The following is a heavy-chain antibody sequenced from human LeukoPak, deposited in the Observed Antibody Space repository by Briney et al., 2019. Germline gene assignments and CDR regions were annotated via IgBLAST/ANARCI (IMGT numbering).Heavy chain of an antibody. V-gene: IGHV3-30*04. CDR3: ARDPVGYYFDY. Sequence: GGSLRLSCAASGFTFSSYAMHWVRQAPGKGLEWVAVISYDGSNEYYADSVKGRFTISRDNSKNTLYLQMNSLRAEDTAVYYCARDPVGYYFDYWGQGTLVTVSS. J-gene: IGHJ4*02. CDR2: ISYDGSNE. D-gene: IGHD1-26*01. CDR1: GFTFSSYA.